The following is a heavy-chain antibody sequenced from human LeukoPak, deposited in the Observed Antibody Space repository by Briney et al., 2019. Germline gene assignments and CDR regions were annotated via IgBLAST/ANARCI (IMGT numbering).Heavy chain of an antibody. CDR2: ISAYNGNT. V-gene: IGHV1-18*01. Sequence: GSVTVSCKSSGYTYISYISSWVRQARSQGLERMGWISAYNGNTNYAHSLQGGPTMTTDTSMSTAYMELNSLRSDDTAVYYCARGPRDGLNYWGQGTLVTVSS. J-gene: IGHJ4*02. CDR3: ARGPRDGLNY. CDR1: GYTYISYI. D-gene: IGHD5-24*01.